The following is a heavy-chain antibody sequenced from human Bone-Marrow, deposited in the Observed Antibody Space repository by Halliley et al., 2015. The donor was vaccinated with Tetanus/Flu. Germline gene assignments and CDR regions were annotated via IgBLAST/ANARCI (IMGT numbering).Heavy chain of an antibody. D-gene: IGHD3-22*01. J-gene: IGHJ3*01. Sequence: LRLSCAASGFTFRTYTINWVRQAPGKGLEWVSCIGSSNSNIYYADSVKGRFTVSRDNAKNSVFLQLNSLGAEDTAVYYCARGYNSVAFDVWGHGTMVSVSS. CDR1: GFTFRTYT. CDR3: ARGYNSVAFDV. V-gene: IGHV3-21*01. CDR2: IGSSNSNI.